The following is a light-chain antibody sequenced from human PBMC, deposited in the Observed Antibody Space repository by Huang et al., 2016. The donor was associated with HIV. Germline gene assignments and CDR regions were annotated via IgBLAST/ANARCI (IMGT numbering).Light chain of an antibody. CDR2: DTS. Sequence: IVLTQSPATLSWYPGERVTLSCRASQSVGNYIAWYQQHPGQSPKLLIYDTSNRATGTPGRFGGSGSGTDFTLTISSLQSEDFAVYYCQQRSSGVTFGGGTKVQVK. CDR3: QQRSSGVT. V-gene: IGKV3-11*01. CDR1: QSVGNY. J-gene: IGKJ4*01.